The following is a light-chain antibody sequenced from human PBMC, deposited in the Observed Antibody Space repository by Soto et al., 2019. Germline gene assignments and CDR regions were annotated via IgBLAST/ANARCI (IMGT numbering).Light chain of an antibody. CDR1: SSDDSGYDY. V-gene: IGLV2-14*01. J-gene: IGLJ1*01. CDR3: SSYSISTAYL. CDR2: EVS. Sequence: QSVLTQPASVSGSPGQSITISCTGTSSDDSGYDYVSWYQLHPGKAPKLMVFEVSNRPSGVSYRFSGSKSGNTASLTISGLQAEDGADYFCSSYSISTAYLFGTGTKVTVL.